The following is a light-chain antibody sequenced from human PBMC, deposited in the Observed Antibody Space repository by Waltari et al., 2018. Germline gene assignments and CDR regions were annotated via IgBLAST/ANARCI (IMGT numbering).Light chain of an antibody. J-gene: IGLJ3*02. V-gene: IGLV2-14*01. CDR3: TSYITTRGDWV. CDR2: EVS. CDR1: SSDVGGYNL. Sequence: QSALTQPASVSGSPGQSITISCTGTSSDVGGYNLVSWHQQHPGKAPKLIIYEVSNRPSGVFNRFSGSKSGNTAYLTISGLQAEDEADYYCTSYITTRGDWVFGGGTKLTVL.